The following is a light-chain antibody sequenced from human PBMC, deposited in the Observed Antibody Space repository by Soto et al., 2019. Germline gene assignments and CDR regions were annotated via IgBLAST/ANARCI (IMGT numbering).Light chain of an antibody. CDR3: SSYSSGSAVYV. CDR2: EVS. CDR1: SSDIGGHEY. J-gene: IGLJ1*01. Sequence: QSAMTQPASVSGSPGQSITISCTGSSSDIGGHEYVSWYQQHPGAAPKLLIYEVSRRPSGVSSRFSGSKSGNTASLTISGLHAEDQGDYYCSSYSSGSAVYVFGTGTKLTVL. V-gene: IGLV2-14*03.